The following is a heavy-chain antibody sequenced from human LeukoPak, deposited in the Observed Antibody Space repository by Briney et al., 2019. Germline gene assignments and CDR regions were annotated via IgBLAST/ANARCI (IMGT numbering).Heavy chain of an antibody. CDR2: INGDGDST. CDR1: GLTFSSYA. J-gene: IGHJ4*02. V-gene: IGHV3-23*01. CDR3: ARGMDYYDNRGYCTDW. D-gene: IGHD3-22*01. Sequence: SGGSLRLSCAASGLTFSSYAMSWVRQAPGKGLEWVSSINGDGDSTNYVNSVKGRFTISRDNSKNTLYLQMNSLRVEDTAVYYCARGMDYYDNRGYCTDWWGQGTLVTVSS.